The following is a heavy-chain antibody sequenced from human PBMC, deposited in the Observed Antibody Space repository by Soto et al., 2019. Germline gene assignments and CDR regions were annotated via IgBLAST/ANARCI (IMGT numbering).Heavy chain of an antibody. CDR1: GYTFTSYG. J-gene: IGHJ5*02. CDR3: ARDEGYKWNYGGSWFDP. D-gene: IGHD1-7*01. V-gene: IGHV1-18*01. CDR2: ISAYNGNT. Sequence: QVQLVQSGAEVKKPGASVKVSCKASGYTFTSYGISWVRQAPGQGLEWMGWISAYNGNTNYAQKLQGRVTMTTDTCTSTAYMELRSLRSDDTAVYYCARDEGYKWNYGGSWFDPWGQGTLVTVSS.